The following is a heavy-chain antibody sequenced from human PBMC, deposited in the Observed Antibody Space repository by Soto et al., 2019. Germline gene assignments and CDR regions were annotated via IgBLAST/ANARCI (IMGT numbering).Heavy chain of an antibody. CDR2: IDPSDSYT. D-gene: IGHD2-8*01. CDR3: ARWVMGVYYLDY. Sequence: PGESLKISCNGSGYSFTSYLISWVRQMPGKGLEWMGRIDPSDSYTNYSPSFRGHVTISVDKSTSTAYLQWSSLQASDTALYYCARWVMGVYYLDYWGQGTLVTVSS. J-gene: IGHJ4*02. V-gene: IGHV5-10-1*01. CDR1: GYSFTSYL.